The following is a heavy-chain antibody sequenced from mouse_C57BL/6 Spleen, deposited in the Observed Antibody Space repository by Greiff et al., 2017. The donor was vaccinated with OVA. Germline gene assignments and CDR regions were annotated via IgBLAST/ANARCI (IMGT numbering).Heavy chain of an antibody. D-gene: IGHD2-4*01. J-gene: IGHJ4*01. V-gene: IGHV1-76*01. Sequence: VKLMESGAELVRPGASVKLSCKASGYTFTDYYINWVKQRPGQGLEWIARIYPGSGNTYYNEKFKGKATLTAEKSSSTAYMQLSSLTSEDSAVYFCARGDYDGGAMDYWGQGTSVTVSS. CDR1: GYTFTDYY. CDR2: IYPGSGNT. CDR3: ARGDYDGGAMDY.